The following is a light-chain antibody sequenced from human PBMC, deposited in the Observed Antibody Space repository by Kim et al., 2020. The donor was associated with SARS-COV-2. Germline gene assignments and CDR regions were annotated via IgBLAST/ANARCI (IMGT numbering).Light chain of an antibody. CDR1: SLRSYY. CDR2: GKN. J-gene: IGLJ3*02. Sequence: SSELTQDPAVSVALGQTVRITCQGDSLRSYYASWYQQKPGQAPVLVIYGKNNRHSGIPERFSGSSSGNTASLTITGAQAEDEADYYCNSRDSSGNQFWVFGGGTQLTVL. V-gene: IGLV3-19*01. CDR3: NSRDSSGNQFWV.